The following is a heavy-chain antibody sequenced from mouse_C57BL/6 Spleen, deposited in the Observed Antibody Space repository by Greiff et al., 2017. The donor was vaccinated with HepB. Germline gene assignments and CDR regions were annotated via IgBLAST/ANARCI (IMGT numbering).Heavy chain of an antibody. Sequence: EVKLQESGAELVRPGASVKLSCTASGFNIKDYYMHWVKQRPEQGLEWIGRIDPEDGDTEYAPKFQGKATMTADTSSTTAYLQLSSLTSEDTAVYYGTTWVPKPSFDYWGQGTTLTVSS. V-gene: IGHV14-1*01. CDR3: TTWVPKPSFDY. CDR2: IDPEDGDT. J-gene: IGHJ2*01. CDR1: GFNIKDYY. D-gene: IGHD2-14*01.